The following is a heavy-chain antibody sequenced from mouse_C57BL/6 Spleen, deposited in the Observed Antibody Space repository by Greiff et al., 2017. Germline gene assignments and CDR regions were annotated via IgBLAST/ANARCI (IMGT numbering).Heavy chain of an antibody. CDR3: ARYDYDGYAMDY. J-gene: IGHJ4*01. Sequence: EVHLVESGGDLVKPGGSLKLSCAASGFTFSSYGMSWVRQTPDKRLEWVATISSGGSYTYYPDSVKGRFTISRDNAKNTLYLQRSSLKSEDTAMYYCARYDYDGYAMDYWGQGTSVTVSS. CDR1: GFTFSSYG. CDR2: ISSGGSYT. V-gene: IGHV5-6*01. D-gene: IGHD2-4*01.